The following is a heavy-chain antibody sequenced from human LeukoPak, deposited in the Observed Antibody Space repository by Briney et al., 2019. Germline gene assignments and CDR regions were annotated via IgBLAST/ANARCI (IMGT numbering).Heavy chain of an antibody. CDR2: ISGSGGNT. D-gene: IGHD3-10*01. J-gene: IGHJ4*02. CDR1: GFTFTTYA. CDR3: AKEFYYGSGNYYPTFDY. Sequence: GGSLRLSCAASGFTFTTYAMSWVRQAPGKWLEWVSLISGSGGNTYYADSVKGRFTISRDNSKNTLYLQMNSLRAEDTAVYYCAKEFYYGSGNYYPTFDYWGQGTLVTVSS. V-gene: IGHV3-23*01.